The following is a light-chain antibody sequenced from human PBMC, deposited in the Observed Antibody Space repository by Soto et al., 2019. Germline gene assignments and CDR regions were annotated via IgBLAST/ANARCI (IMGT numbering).Light chain of an antibody. V-gene: IGLV2-23*02. CDR2: EVT. Sequence: QSALTQPASVSGSPGQSITVSCTGTSSDVGTYNLISWYQQHPGKGRKLMIYEVTKRPSGVSDRFSGSKSGNTASLTISGLQGEDEGDYYCCSYAGSSTWVFGGGTNVTVL. J-gene: IGLJ2*01. CDR3: CSYAGSSTWV. CDR1: SSDVGTYNL.